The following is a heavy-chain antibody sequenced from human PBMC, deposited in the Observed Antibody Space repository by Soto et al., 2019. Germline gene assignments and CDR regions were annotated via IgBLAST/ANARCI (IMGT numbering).Heavy chain of an antibody. CDR1: GFTFGDYW. V-gene: IGHV3-7*05. CDR2: MNQDGNER. Sequence: EVQLVESGGGLVQPGGSLRLSCGVSGFTFGDYWMTWVRQAPGKGLEWVANMNQDGNERFYVDSVKGRFTTSRDNAKNSLYLQMNSPRAEDTAVYYCASLRISYAVDVWGQGTTVTVSS. J-gene: IGHJ6*02. CDR3: ASLRISYAVDV. D-gene: IGHD3-10*01.